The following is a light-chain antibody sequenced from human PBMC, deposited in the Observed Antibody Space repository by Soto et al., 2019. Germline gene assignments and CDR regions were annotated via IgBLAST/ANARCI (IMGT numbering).Light chain of an antibody. Sequence: QSVLTQPASVSGSTGQSITISCTGTSSDVGAYNYDSWYQQYPGEAPKVIIYDVSHRPAGVSNRFSGSKSGNTASLTISGLQTQGEADYYCSSYTSATTYVFGTGTKVTVL. J-gene: IGLJ1*01. V-gene: IGLV2-14*01. CDR2: DVS. CDR3: SSYTSATTYV. CDR1: SSDVGAYNY.